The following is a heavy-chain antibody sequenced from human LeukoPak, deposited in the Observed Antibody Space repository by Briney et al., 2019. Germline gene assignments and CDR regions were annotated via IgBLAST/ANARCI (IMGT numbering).Heavy chain of an antibody. CDR2: IYYSGST. V-gene: IGHV4-31*03. CDR3: ARAHYGDPNYYYYYGMDV. Sequence: SETLSLTCTVSGGSISSGGYYWSWIRQHPGTGLEWLGYIYYSGSTYYNPSLKSRVTISVDTSKNQFSLKLSSVTAADTAVYYCARAHYGDPNYYYYYGMDVWGQGTTVTVSS. D-gene: IGHD4-17*01. J-gene: IGHJ6*02. CDR1: GGSISSGGYY.